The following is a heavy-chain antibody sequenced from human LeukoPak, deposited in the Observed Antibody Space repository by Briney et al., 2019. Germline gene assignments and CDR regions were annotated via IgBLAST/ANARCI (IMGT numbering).Heavy chain of an antibody. CDR1: GGSFSGYY. CDR3: ARHKRITMVRGVILHLMSGNWFDP. J-gene: IGHJ5*02. D-gene: IGHD3-10*01. Sequence: SETLSLTCAVYGGSFSGYYWSWIRQPPGKGLEWIGEINHSGSTNYNPSLKSRVTISVDTSKNQFSLKLSSVTAADTAVYYCARHKRITMVRGVILHLMSGNWFDPWGQGTLVTVSS. CDR2: INHSGST. V-gene: IGHV4-34*01.